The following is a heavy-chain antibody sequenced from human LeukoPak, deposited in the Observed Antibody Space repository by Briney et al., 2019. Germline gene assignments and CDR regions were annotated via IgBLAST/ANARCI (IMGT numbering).Heavy chain of an antibody. CDR2: IIPIFGTA. J-gene: IGHJ6*02. CDR1: GGTFSSYA. D-gene: IGHD2-2*01. CDR3: ARDQCSSTSCYVDYYYYYGMDV. Sequence: SVKVSCKASGGTFSSYAISWVRQAPGQGLEWMGGIIPIFGTANYAQKFQGRVTITADESTSTAYMELSSLRSEDTAVYYCARDQCSSTSCYVDYYYYYGMDVWGQGTTVTVSS. V-gene: IGHV1-69*13.